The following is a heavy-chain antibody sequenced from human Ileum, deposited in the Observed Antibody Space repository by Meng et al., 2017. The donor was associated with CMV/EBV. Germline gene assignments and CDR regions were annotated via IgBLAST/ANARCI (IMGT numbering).Heavy chain of an antibody. D-gene: IGHD3-3*01. V-gene: IGHV3-7*01. CDR1: GFTFTNYS. CDR3: ARAKYYDFWVG. CDR2: IKQDGSDK. Sequence: GGSLRLSCAASGFTFTNYSMSWVRQAPGKGLEWVANIKQDGSDKYYVDSVKGRFTISRDNAKNSLYLQMNSLRAEDTAVYYCARAKYYDFWVGWGQGTLVTVSS. J-gene: IGHJ4*02.